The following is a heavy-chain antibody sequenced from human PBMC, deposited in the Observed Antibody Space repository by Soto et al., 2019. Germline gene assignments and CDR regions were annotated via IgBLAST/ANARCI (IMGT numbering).Heavy chain of an antibody. Sequence: PGESLKIFCKGSGYSFTSYWISWVRQMPGKGLEWMGRIDPSDTYTNDSSSFQGHVTISADKSISTDYLQWSSLKASDTAMYYCARQVRGRNGWFDPWGQGTLVTVSS. CDR3: ARQVRGRNGWFDP. D-gene: IGHD3-10*01. J-gene: IGHJ5*02. V-gene: IGHV5-10-1*01. CDR1: GYSFTSYW. CDR2: IDPSDTYT.